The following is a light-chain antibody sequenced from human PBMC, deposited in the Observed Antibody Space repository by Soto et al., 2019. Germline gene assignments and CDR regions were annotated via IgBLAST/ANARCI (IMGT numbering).Light chain of an antibody. V-gene: IGKV3-20*01. J-gene: IGKJ1*01. Sequence: EIVLTQSPGTLSLSPGERATLSCRASQSVSSSFLAWYQQKPGQAPRLLIYGASSRATGITDRFSGSGSGTDFTLTISILEPEDFAVFYCQQYDSSPWTFGQGTKVEIK. CDR1: QSVSSSF. CDR3: QQYDSSPWT. CDR2: GAS.